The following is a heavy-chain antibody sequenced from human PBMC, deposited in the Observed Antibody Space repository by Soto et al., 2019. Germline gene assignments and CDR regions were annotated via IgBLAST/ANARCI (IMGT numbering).Heavy chain of an antibody. D-gene: IGHD6-19*01. CDR1: GGSIRSSSYY. J-gene: IGHJ4*02. CDR2: IYDSGST. Sequence: QLQLQESGPGLVKPSETLSLTCTVSGGSIRSSSYYWGWIRQPPGKGLEWIGSIYDSGSTYYNPSLKSRVTIAVDSSKHQFPLKLSSVTAADTAVYYCARQATVAGTIPGPHFDYWGQGTLVTVSS. V-gene: IGHV4-39*01. CDR3: ARQATVAGTIPGPHFDY.